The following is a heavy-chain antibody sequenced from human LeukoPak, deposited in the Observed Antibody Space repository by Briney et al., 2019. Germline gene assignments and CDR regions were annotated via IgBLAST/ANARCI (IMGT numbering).Heavy chain of an antibody. CDR2: ISWNSGSI. CDR3: AREDGTFQY. J-gene: IGHJ1*01. CDR1: GSTFDDYA. V-gene: IGHV3-9*01. Sequence: GGSLRLSCAASGSTFDDYAMHWVRQAPGKGLEWVSGISWNSGSIGYADSVRGRFTISRDNAKNSLYLQMNSLRVEDTAVYYCAREDGTFQYWGQGTLVTVSS.